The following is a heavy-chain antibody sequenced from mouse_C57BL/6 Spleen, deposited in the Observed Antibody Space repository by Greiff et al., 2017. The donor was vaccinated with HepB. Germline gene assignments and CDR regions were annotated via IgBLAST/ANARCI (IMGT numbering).Heavy chain of an antibody. CDR3: SASITTVVATEAWFAY. CDR1: GFSLTSYG. V-gene: IGHV2-3*01. Sequence: QVQLKESGPGLVAPSQSLSITCTVSGFSLTSYGVSWVRQPPGKGLEWLGVIWGDGSTNYHSALISRLSISKDNSKSQVFLKLNSLQTDDTATYYCSASITTVVATEAWFAYWGQGTLVTVSA. D-gene: IGHD1-1*01. J-gene: IGHJ3*01. CDR2: IWGDGST.